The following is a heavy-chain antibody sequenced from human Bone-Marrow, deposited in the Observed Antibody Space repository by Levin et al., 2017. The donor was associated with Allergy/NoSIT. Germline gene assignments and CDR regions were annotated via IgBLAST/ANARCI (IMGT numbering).Heavy chain of an antibody. Sequence: GGSLRLSCKASGYSFTNYWISWVRQMPGKGLEWMGRIDPMDSYTNYSPSFQGHVTISADKSISTAYLQWISLKASDTAMFYCARRPRYCSGGSCYSPLDYWGQGTLVTVSS. CDR2: IDPMDSYT. CDR3: ARRPRYCSGGSCYSPLDY. J-gene: IGHJ4*02. D-gene: IGHD2-15*01. V-gene: IGHV5-10-1*01. CDR1: GYSFTNYW.